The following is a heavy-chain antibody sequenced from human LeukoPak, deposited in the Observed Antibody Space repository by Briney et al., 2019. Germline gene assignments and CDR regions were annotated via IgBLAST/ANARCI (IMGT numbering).Heavy chain of an antibody. V-gene: IGHV1-46*01. CDR3: AREGCSSTSCQSHYYYYYMDV. CDR1: GYTFTSYY. J-gene: IGHJ6*03. Sequence: ASVKVSCKASGYTFTSYYMHWVRQAPGQGLEWMGIINPSGGSTSYAQKFQGRVTMTRDTSTSTVYMELSSLRSEDTAVYYCAREGCSSTSCQSHYYYYYMDVWGKGTTVTVSS. D-gene: IGHD2-2*01. CDR2: INPSGGST.